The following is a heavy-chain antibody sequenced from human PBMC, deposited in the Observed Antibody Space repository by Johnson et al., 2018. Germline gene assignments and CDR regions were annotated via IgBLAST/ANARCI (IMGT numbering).Heavy chain of an antibody. V-gene: IGHV3-30*18. CDR1: GFTFSSYG. J-gene: IGHJ6*03. CDR3: AKDREGQWLYQYMDV. CDR2: ISYDGSNK. D-gene: IGHD6-19*01. Sequence: QVQLVQSGGGVVQPGRSLRLSCAASGFTFSSYGMHWVRQAPGKGLESVAVISYDGSNKYYADSVKGRFTISRDNSKNTLYLQMNSLRAEDTAVYYCAKDREGQWLYQYMDVWGKGTTVTVSS.